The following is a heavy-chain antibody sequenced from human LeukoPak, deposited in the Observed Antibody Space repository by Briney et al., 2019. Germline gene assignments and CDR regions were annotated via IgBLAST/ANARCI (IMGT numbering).Heavy chain of an antibody. CDR2: IYTSGTT. D-gene: IGHD4-17*01. V-gene: IGHV4-4*07. CDR3: ARGHGDYVSKARRGYYYYMDV. Sequence: SETLSLTCTVSGGSISSYYWSWIRQPAGKGLEWIGRIYTSGTTHYNPSLKSRVTMSVDTSKNQFSLKLSSVTAADTAVYYCARGHGDYVSKARRGYYYYMDVWGKGTTVTISS. CDR1: GGSISSYY. J-gene: IGHJ6*03.